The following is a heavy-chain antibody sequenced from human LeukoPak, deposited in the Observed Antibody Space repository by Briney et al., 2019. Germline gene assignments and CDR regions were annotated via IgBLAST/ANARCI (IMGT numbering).Heavy chain of an antibody. CDR1: GFTFSSYG. V-gene: IGHV3-33*01. CDR3: ERDGGSSWDFDY. Sequence: GGSLRLSCAASGFTFSSYGMHWVRQAPGKGLEWVAVIWYDGSNKYYADSVKGRFTISRDNSKNTLYLQMNSLRAEDTAVYYCERDGGSSWDFDYWGQGTLVTVSS. J-gene: IGHJ4*02. CDR2: IWYDGSNK. D-gene: IGHD6-13*01.